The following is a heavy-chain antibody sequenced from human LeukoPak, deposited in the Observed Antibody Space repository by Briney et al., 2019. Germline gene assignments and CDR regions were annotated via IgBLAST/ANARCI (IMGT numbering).Heavy chain of an antibody. D-gene: IGHD3-22*01. J-gene: IGHJ4*02. Sequence: GESLKISCKGSGYSFTNYWIGWVRQMPGKGLEWMGIIYPGDSDTRYSPSFQGQVTISADKSISTAYLQWSSLKALYTAMYYCARQGSGYYNIANYWGQGTLVTVSS. V-gene: IGHV5-51*01. CDR3: ARQGSGYYNIANY. CDR2: IYPGDSDT. CDR1: GYSFTNYW.